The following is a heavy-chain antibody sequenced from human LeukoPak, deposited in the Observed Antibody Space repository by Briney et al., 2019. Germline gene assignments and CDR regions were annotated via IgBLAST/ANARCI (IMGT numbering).Heavy chain of an antibody. J-gene: IGHJ4*02. CDR1: GGSVSTSSHY. D-gene: IGHD3-9*01. CDR3: AREAEENYTILTGYLY. V-gene: IGHV4-39*07. Sequence: PSETLSLTCTVSGGSVSTSSHYWGWIRQPPGQGLEWIGSIYYTGSTYYNPSLKSRVTISIDMSKNQFSLNLRSVTSADTAVYFCAREAEENYTILTGYLYWGQGSLVTVSS. CDR2: IYYTGST.